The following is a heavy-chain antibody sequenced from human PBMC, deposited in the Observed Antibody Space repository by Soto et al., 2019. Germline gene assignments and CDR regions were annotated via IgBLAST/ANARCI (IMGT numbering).Heavy chain of an antibody. V-gene: IGHV3-48*01. D-gene: IGHD2-21*01. CDR1: GFTFSSYS. CDR3: ARGIPDAY. Sequence: PGGSLRLSCAASGFTFSSYSMNWVRQAPGKGLEWVSYISSSSSTIYYADSVKGRFTISRDNAKNSLYLQMNSLRAEDTAVYYCARGIPDAYWGQGTLVTVSS. J-gene: IGHJ4*02. CDR2: ISSSSSTI.